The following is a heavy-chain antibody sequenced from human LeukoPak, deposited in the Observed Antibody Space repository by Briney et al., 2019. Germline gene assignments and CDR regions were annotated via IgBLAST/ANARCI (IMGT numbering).Heavy chain of an antibody. CDR3: AKDLHYGSGSYYKNAAYYYYGMDV. CDR1: GFTFSSYG. D-gene: IGHD3-10*01. Sequence: GSLRLSCAASGFTFSSYGMHWVRQAPGKGLEWVAVISYDGSNKYYADSVKCRFTISRDNSKNTLYLQMNSLRAEDTAVYYCAKDLHYGSGSYYKNAAYYYYGMDVWGKGTTVTVSS. CDR2: ISYDGSNK. J-gene: IGHJ6*04. V-gene: IGHV3-30*18.